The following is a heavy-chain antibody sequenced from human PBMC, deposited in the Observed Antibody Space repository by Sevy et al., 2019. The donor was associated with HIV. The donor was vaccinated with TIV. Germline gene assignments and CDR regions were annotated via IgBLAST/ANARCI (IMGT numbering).Heavy chain of an antibody. Sequence: ASVKVSCKASAYTFTDYYMHWVRQAPGQGLEWMGWINPNSGGTNYAKKFQGRVTMTRDTSISTAYMELSRLRSDDTAVYYCARGVLTIFYDSSGYSHFDYWGQGTLVTVSS. CDR1: AYTFTDYY. D-gene: IGHD3-22*01. V-gene: IGHV1-2*02. CDR2: INPNSGGT. CDR3: ARGVLTIFYDSSGYSHFDY. J-gene: IGHJ4*02.